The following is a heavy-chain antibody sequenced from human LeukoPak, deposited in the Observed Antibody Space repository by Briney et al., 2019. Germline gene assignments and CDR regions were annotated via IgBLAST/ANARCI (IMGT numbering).Heavy chain of an antibody. V-gene: IGHV4-61*02. CDR2: IYTSGST. CDR1: GGSISSGSYY. D-gene: IGHD6-13*01. J-gene: IGHJ6*03. CDR3: ARHHPYTSSWYIRYYYMDV. Sequence: SETLSLTCTVSGGSISSGSYYWSWIRQPAGKGLEWIGRIYTSGSTNYNPSLRSRVTISVDTSKNQFSLKLSSVTAADTAVYYCARHHPYTSSWYIRYYYMDVWGKGTTVTISS.